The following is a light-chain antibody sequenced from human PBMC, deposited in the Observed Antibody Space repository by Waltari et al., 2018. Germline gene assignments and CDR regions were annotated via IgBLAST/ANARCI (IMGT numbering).Light chain of an antibody. Sequence: SISCRSSQSLLHSNGYNYLDWYLQKPGQSPQLLIYLGSNRASGVPDRFSVSGSGTDFTLKISRVEAEDVGVYYCMQALQSWTFGQGTKVEIK. J-gene: IGKJ1*01. CDR3: MQALQSWT. CDR2: LGS. CDR1: QSLLHSNGYNY. V-gene: IGKV2-28*01.